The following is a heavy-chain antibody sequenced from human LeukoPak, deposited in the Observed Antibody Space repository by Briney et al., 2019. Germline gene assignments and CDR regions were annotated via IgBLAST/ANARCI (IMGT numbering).Heavy chain of an antibody. Sequence: RGSLRLSCAASGFTSTSYEMNWVRQAPRKGLEWVSYISGSGATIYYADSVKGRFTISRENAKNSLFLQMNSLRSEDTAIYYCARDLGNYGSDYWGQGILVTVSS. CDR3: ARDLGNYGSDY. CDR1: GFTSTSYE. CDR2: ISGSGATI. D-gene: IGHD1-7*01. J-gene: IGHJ4*02. V-gene: IGHV3-48*03.